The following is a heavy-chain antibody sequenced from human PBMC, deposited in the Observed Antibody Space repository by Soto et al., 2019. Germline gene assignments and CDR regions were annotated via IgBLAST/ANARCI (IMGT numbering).Heavy chain of an antibody. CDR2: ISGSGGST. V-gene: IGHV3-23*01. Sequence: EVQLLESGGRLLQPGGSLRLSCAASGFTFSSYAMSWVRQAPGKGLEWVSGISGSGGSTYYADSVKGRFTISRDNSKNTLYLPMNSLRAEDTAVYYCAKDKHSNSLNWFDPWGQGTLVAVSS. D-gene: IGHD6-6*01. CDR3: AKDKHSNSLNWFDP. CDR1: GFTFSSYA. J-gene: IGHJ5*02.